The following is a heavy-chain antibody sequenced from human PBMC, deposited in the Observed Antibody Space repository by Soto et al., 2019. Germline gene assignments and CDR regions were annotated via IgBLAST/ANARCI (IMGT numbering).Heavy chain of an antibody. Sequence: PSETLSLTCAVYGGSFSGYYCTWMRQTPGKGLEWIGEIHHSGRTNYNPSLKSRVSISADTSKTQFSLNLTSVTAADTAVYYCARGECSSNYCFTRWALDIWGQGTVVTVSS. CDR2: IHHSGRT. CDR3: ARGECSSNYCFTRWALDI. CDR1: GGSFSGYY. D-gene: IGHD2-2*01. J-gene: IGHJ3*02. V-gene: IGHV4-34*01.